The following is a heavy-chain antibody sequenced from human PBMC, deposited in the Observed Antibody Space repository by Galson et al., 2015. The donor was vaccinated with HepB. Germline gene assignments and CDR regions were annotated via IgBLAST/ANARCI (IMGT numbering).Heavy chain of an antibody. J-gene: IGHJ4*02. V-gene: IGHV3-30-3*01. Sequence: SLRLSCAASGFTFSSYAMHWVRQAPGKGLEWVAVISYDGSNKYYADSVKGRFTISRDNSKNTLYLQMNSLRAEDTAVYYCARDQYQLPITPGDYWGQGTLVTVSS. CDR1: GFTFSSYA. CDR2: ISYDGSNK. CDR3: ARDQYQLPITPGDY. D-gene: IGHD2-2*01.